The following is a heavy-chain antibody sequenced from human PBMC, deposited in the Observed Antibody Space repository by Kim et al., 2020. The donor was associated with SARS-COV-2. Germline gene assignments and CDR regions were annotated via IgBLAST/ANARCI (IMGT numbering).Heavy chain of an antibody. V-gene: IGHV4-39*07. D-gene: IGHD3-10*01. CDR3: ARDRGRVRGENWFDP. Sequence: PSLKSRVTISVDTSKNQFSLKLSSVTAADTAVYYCARDRGRVRGENWFDPWGQGTLVTVSS. J-gene: IGHJ5*02.